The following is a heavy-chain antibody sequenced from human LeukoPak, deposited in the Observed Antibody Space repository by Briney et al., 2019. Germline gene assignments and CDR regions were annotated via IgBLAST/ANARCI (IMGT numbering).Heavy chain of an antibody. Sequence: GGSLRLSCAASGFTFSSYWMSWVRQAPGKGLEWVANIKQDGSEKYYVDSVKGRFTISRDNAKNSLYLQMNSLRAEDRAVYYCARHRIPAAGPFDIWGQGTMVTVSS. J-gene: IGHJ3*02. CDR3: ARHRIPAAGPFDI. CDR1: GFTFSSYW. D-gene: IGHD6-13*01. V-gene: IGHV3-7*01. CDR2: IKQDGSEK.